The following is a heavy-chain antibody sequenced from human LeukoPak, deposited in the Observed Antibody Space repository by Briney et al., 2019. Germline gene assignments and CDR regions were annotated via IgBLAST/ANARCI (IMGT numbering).Heavy chain of an antibody. CDR3: ARGLSMIVVVVHDWYFDL. V-gene: IGHV4-39*01. CDR1: GGSISSSSYY. Sequence: SETLSLTCTVSGGSISSSSYYWGWIRQPPGKGLEWIGNIYYSRSTHYSPSLKSRVTISVDTSKNQLSLKLSSVTAADTAVYYCARGLSMIVVVVHDWYFDLWGRGTLVTVSS. J-gene: IGHJ2*01. D-gene: IGHD3-22*01. CDR2: IYYSRST.